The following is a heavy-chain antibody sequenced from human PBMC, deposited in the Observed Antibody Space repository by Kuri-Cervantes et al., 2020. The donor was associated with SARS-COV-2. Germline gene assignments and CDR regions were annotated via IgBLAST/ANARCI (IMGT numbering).Heavy chain of an antibody. CDR2: LNPSDGST. D-gene: IGHD6-6*01. J-gene: IGHJ4*02. V-gene: IGHV1-46*01. Sequence: ASVKVSCKASGYTFTSYYIHGVRQAPGQGLEWMGILNPSDGSTTYAQKFQGRLTMTRDTSTTTVYMELSSLRSEDTAVYYCARGGSSNGDYWGQGTRVTVSS. CDR1: GYTFTSYY. CDR3: ARGGSSNGDY.